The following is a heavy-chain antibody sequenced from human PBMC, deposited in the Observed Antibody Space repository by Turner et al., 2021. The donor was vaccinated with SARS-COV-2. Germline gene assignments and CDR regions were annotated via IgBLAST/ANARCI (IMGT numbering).Heavy chain of an antibody. J-gene: IGHJ6*02. Sequence: QVQLQESGPGLVKPSETLSLTCTVPGGSISSKSWSWIRQSPGRGLEWIGYFYKIGSIDYNPTLRSRVTISVDTSKNQLSLNLISVTAADTAVYYCARHQGSASGYDHGMNVWGQGTEVIVSS. D-gene: IGHD1-26*01. CDR1: GGSISSKS. CDR3: ARHQGSASGYDHGMNV. V-gene: IGHV4-59*08. CDR2: FYKIGSI.